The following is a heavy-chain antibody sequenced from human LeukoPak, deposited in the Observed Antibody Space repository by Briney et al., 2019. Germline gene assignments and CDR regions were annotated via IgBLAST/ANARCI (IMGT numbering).Heavy chain of an antibody. Sequence: TGGSLRLSCAASGLTFHKTWMHWTRQAPGKGLVWVSRIKSDGITTTYADSVKGRFTISRDNAKNTLYLQMNSLRAEDTAVYYCAADGEYAFLVWGQGTMVTVSS. CDR1: GLTFHKTW. D-gene: IGHD2/OR15-2a*01. V-gene: IGHV3-74*01. CDR3: AADGEYAFLV. CDR2: IKSDGITT. J-gene: IGHJ3*01.